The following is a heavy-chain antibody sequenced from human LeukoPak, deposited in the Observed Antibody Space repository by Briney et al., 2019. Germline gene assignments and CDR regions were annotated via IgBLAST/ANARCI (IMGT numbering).Heavy chain of an antibody. D-gene: IGHD3-16*01. Sequence: SQTLSLTCAISGDSVSSNSVAWNWIRQSPSRGLEWLGRTYYRSKWYNDYEVSVKSRITINSDTSQNQFSLQLNSVTPEDTAVYYCAREAGGNDAFDIWGQGTMVIVSS. CDR1: GDSVSSNSVA. V-gene: IGHV6-1*01. CDR2: TYYRSKWYN. J-gene: IGHJ3*02. CDR3: AREAGGNDAFDI.